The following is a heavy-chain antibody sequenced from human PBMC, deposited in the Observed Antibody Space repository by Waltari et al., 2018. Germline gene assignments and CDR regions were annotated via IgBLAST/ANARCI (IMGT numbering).Heavy chain of an antibody. V-gene: IGHV4-30-4*08. CDR1: GESTTSAHSY. CDR2: TYNSGTT. J-gene: IGHJ2*01. D-gene: IGHD3-22*01. CDR3: ARSTGYPYWNFDL. Sequence: QVQLQESGPGLVKPSQTLSLPRAVSGESTTSAHSYWSCIRQAPGKGLEWIGHTYNSGTTYYNPSLKSRVSISVDTSQNHFSLQLTSVTAADTAVYYCARSTGYPYWNFDLWSRGTLVTVSS.